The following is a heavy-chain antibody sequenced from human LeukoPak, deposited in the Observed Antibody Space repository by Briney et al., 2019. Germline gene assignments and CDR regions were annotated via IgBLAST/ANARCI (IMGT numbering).Heavy chain of an antibody. Sequence: GESLKISCKGSGYSFTSYWIGWVRQMPGKGLEWMGIIYPGDSDTRYSPSFQGQVTISADKSISTAYLQWSSLKASDTAMYYCARSTIGHSSSRYRLVIWFDPWGQRTLVTVSS. CDR2: IYPGDSDT. D-gene: IGHD6-13*01. V-gene: IGHV5-51*01. J-gene: IGHJ5*02. CDR1: GYSFTSYW. CDR3: ARSTIGHSSSRYRLVIWFDP.